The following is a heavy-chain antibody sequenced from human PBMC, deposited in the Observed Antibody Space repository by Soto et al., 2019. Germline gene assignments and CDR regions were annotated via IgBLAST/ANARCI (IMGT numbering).Heavy chain of an antibody. D-gene: IGHD3-10*01. CDR1: GGSISSGGYY. J-gene: IGHJ6*02. V-gene: IGHV4-31*03. Sequence: SETLSLTCTVSGGSISSGGYYWSGIRHHPGKGLEWIGYIYYSGSTYYNPSLKSRVTISVDTSKNQFSLKLSSVTAADTAVYYCARCPLLWFGELPTYYGMDVWGQGTTVTVSS. CDR3: ARCPLLWFGELPTYYGMDV. CDR2: IYYSGST.